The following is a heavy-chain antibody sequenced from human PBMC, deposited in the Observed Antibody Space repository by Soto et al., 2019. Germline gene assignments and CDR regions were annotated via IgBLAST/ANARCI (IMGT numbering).Heavy chain of an antibody. CDR1: GFTFSSFG. V-gene: IGHV3-48*04. J-gene: IGHJ4*02. Sequence: EVQLVESGGGLVQPGGSLRLSCAASGFTFSSFGMNWVRQVPGKGLEWVSYISSDSSQPIYDAASVKRRFTISRDNAKNSLYLQINSLRAEDTAIYYCARDLWDDLPGGESDYWGQGTLVTVSS. D-gene: IGHD3-16*01. CDR3: ARDLWDDLPGGESDY. CDR2: ISSDSSQPI.